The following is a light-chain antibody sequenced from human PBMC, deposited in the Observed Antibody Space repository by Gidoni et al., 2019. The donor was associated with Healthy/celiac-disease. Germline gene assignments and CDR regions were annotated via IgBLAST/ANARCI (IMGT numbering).Light chain of an antibody. CDR2: AAS. V-gene: IGKV1-39*01. CDR1: QSISSY. Sequence: DIQMTQSPSSLPASVGDRVTITCRASQSISSYLNWYQQKPGKAPKLLIYAASSLQRGVPSRFSGRGSGTDFTLTISSLQPEDFATYYCQQSYSTLRTFGQGTKVEIK. CDR3: QQSYSTLRT. J-gene: IGKJ1*01.